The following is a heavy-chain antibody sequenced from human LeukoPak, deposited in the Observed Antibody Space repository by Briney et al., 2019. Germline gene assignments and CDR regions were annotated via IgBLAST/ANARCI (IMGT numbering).Heavy chain of an antibody. CDR1: GFTFSSYA. J-gene: IGHJ4*02. CDR2: ISAGGGST. D-gene: IGHD2-15*01. V-gene: IGHV3-23*01. CDR3: ASGDPCSGGICYGLGY. Sequence: GGSLRLSCAASGFTFSSYAMSWVRQAPGKGPEWVSTISAGGGSTYYADSVKGRFTVSRDNSKNTLYLQMSSLRAEDTAVYYCASGDPCSGGICYGLGYWGQGTLVTVSS.